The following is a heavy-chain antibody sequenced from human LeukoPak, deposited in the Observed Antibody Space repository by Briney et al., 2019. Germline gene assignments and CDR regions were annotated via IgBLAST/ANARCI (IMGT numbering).Heavy chain of an antibody. Sequence: GESLKISCKGSGYIFTNYWIGWVRQMPGKGLEWMGIVYPGDSDTRYSPSFQGQVTFSADKSISTAYLQWSSLTASDTAMYYCARGGYCNGGSCHHPSYWGQGTRVTVSS. CDR2: VYPGDSDT. CDR1: GYIFTNYW. J-gene: IGHJ4*02. CDR3: ARGGYCNGGSCHHPSY. D-gene: IGHD2-15*01. V-gene: IGHV5-51*01.